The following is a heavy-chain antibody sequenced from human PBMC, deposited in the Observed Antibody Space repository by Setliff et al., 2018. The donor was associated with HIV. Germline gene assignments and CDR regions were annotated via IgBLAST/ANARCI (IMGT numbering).Heavy chain of an antibody. Sequence: ETLSLTCTVSGYSISSGYYWGWIRQPPGKGLEWIGSIYHSGSTYYNPSLKSRVTISVDTSKNQFSLKLSSVTAADTAVYYCARDHRTWDSSGYITQSFDYWGQGTLVTVSS. J-gene: IGHJ4*02. CDR3: ARDHRTWDSSGYITQSFDY. V-gene: IGHV4-38-2*02. CDR1: GYSISSGYY. D-gene: IGHD3-22*01. CDR2: IYHSGST.